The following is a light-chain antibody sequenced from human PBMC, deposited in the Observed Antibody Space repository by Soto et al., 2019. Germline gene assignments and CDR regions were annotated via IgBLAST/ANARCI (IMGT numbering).Light chain of an antibody. CDR1: QSVSSSY. Sequence: IMLRQSPGTLSLSPGERATLSCRASQSVSSSYLAWYQQKPGQAPRLLIYGASSRATGIPDRFRGSGSGTDFTLTISRLEPEDFAVYFCQQYDNSPWTFGQGTKVDIK. J-gene: IGKJ1*01. CDR2: GAS. V-gene: IGKV3-20*01. CDR3: QQYDNSPWT.